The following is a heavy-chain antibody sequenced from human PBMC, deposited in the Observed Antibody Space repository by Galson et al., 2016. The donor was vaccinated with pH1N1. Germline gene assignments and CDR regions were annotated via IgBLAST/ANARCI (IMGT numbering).Heavy chain of an antibody. J-gene: IGHJ3*01. V-gene: IGHV2-5*02. Sequence: PALVKPTQTLTLTCTFSGFSISSSGMGVGWIRQPPGKALEWLAVIYWDDDKRYSQYLKSRLTITKDTSKNHVVLTMTNMDPIDTATYYCAHREVMITNAFDFWGQGTMVTVSS. CDR2: IYWDDDK. D-gene: IGHD3-16*01. CDR3: AHREVMITNAFDF. CDR1: GFSISSSGMG.